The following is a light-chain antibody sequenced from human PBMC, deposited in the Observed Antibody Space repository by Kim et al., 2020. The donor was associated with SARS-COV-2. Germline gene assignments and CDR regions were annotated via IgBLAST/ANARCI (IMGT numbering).Light chain of an antibody. CDR2: DVS. Sequence: EIVLTQSPGTLSLSPGETATLSCRASQIVTSTYLGWYQQKPGQAPRLIMYDVSSRATGIPARFSGSGSGTDFTLTISRLEPEDVAVYCWQQYGGSPYTFGQGTKLEI. CDR3: QQYGGSPYT. J-gene: IGKJ2*01. V-gene: IGKV3-20*01. CDR1: QIVTSTY.